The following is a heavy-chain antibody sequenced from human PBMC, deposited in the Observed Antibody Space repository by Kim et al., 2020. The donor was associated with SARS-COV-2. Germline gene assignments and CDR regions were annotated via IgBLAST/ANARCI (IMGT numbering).Heavy chain of an antibody. D-gene: IGHD2-15*01. CDR2: ILPADSDT. Sequence: GESLKISCEGSGYNFTNYWIGWVRQMPGKGLEWMGVILPADSDTRYSPSFQGQVTISADKSISTAYLQWSSLKASDTAMYYCAKASRWCSGGNGYGNWFDPWGQGTLVTVSS. J-gene: IGHJ5*02. CDR1: GYNFTNYW. V-gene: IGHV5-51*01. CDR3: AKASRWCSGGNGYGNWFDP.